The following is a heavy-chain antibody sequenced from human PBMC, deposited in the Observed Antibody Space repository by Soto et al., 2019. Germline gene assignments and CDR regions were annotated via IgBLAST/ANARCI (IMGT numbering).Heavy chain of an antibody. J-gene: IGHJ6*02. CDR3: ARESSYGYYYYYYGMDV. Sequence: ASVKVSCKASGGTFSSYAISWVRQAPGQGLEWMGGIIPIFGTANYAQKFQGRVTITADESTSTAYMELSSLRSEDTAVYYCARESSYGYYYYYYGMDVWGQGTTVTVS. CDR2: IIPIFGTA. V-gene: IGHV1-69*13. D-gene: IGHD5-18*01. CDR1: GGTFSSYA.